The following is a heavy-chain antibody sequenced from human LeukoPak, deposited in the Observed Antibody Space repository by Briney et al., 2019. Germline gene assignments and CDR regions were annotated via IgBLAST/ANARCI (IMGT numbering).Heavy chain of an antibody. V-gene: IGHV4-59*01. D-gene: IGHD3-9*01. CDR2: IYYSGST. CDR3: ARDHRPYYDILTGYQYYYGMDV. J-gene: IGHJ6*04. CDR1: GGSISSYY. Sequence: SETLSLTCTVFGGSISSYYWSWIRQPPGKGLEWIGYIYYSGSTNYNPSLKSRVTISVDTSKNQFSLKLSSVTAADTAVYYCARDHRPYYDILTGYQYYYGMDVWGKGTTVTVSS.